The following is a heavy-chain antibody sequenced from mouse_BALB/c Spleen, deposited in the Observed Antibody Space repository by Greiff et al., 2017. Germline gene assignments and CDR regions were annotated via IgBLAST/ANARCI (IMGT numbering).Heavy chain of an antibody. J-gene: IGHJ4*01. CDR3: ARLEGYYAMDD. V-gene: IGHV1-54*01. CDR2: INPGSGGT. CDR1: GYAFTNYL. Sequence: QVQLQQSGAELVRPGTSVKVSCKASGYAFTNYLIEWVKQRPGQGLEWIGVINPGSGGTNYNEKFKGKATLTANKSSSTAYMQLSSLTSDDSAVYFCARLEGYYAMDDWGQGTSVTVSS.